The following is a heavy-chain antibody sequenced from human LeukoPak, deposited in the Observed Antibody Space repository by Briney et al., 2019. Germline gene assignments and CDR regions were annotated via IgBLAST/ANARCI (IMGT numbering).Heavy chain of an antibody. J-gene: IGHJ4*02. CDR3: ARTTSLTASGYDC. Sequence: RASVTVSCKTSGYSFITYHINWVRQASGQGLEWLGWMNPYTGDRGYAQRFQGRLSITSDTSISTAYMELGSLKSDDTAVYFCARTTSLTASGYDCWGQGTLVTVSS. CDR1: GYSFITYH. CDR2: MNPYTGDR. D-gene: IGHD2-21*02. V-gene: IGHV1-8*03.